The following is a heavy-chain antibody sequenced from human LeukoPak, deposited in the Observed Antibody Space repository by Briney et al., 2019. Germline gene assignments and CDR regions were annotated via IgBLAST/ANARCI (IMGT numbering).Heavy chain of an antibody. CDR1: GGAICIINW. CDR2: IYHIGST. D-gene: IGHD3-10*01. Sequence: SETLSLTCAVSGGAICIINWGSWGRQPPGKGRGWVGEIYHIGSTYYNPSPKSRVTISIDKSKNQFSLILTSVTAADTAVYYCARDGRVRGLTNWFDPWGQGTLVTVSS. CDR3: ARDGRVRGLTNWFDP. V-gene: IGHV4-4*02. J-gene: IGHJ5*02.